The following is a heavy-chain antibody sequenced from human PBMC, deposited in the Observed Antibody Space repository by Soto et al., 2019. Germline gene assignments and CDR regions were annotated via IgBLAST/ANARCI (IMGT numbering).Heavy chain of an antibody. CDR3: ARGPYSSSWPILSYYFDY. Sequence: EASVKVSCKASGYTFTGYYMHRVRQAPGQGLEWMGWINPNSGGTNYAQKFQGWVTMTRDTSISTAYMELSRLRSDDTAVYYCARGPYSSSWPILSYYFDYWGQGTLVTVSS. CDR1: GYTFTGYY. V-gene: IGHV1-2*04. CDR2: INPNSGGT. J-gene: IGHJ4*02. D-gene: IGHD6-13*01.